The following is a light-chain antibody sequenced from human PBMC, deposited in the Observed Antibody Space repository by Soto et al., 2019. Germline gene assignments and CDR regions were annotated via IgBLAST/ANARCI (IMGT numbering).Light chain of an antibody. CDR2: DAS. CDR3: QVRDVWPS. CDR1: HSVSTS. J-gene: IGKJ1*01. Sequence: IVLTQSPVTLALSPGESAVLSCRASHSVSTSLAWYQHKPGQAPRLFMYDASKRAPGIPARFTGSGSGTDFTLTISSLEPEDIAVYYCQVRDVWPSFGQGTKVEIK. V-gene: IGKV3-11*01.